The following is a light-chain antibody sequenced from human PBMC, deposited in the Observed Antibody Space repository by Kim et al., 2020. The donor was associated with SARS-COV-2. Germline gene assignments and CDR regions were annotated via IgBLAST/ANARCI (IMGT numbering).Light chain of an antibody. Sequence: TPGERATLSCWASQSVSSNLAWYQQKPGQAPRLLIYGASTRATGIPARFSGSGSGTEFTLTISSLQSEDFAVYYCQQYNNWPPRTFGQGTKVDIK. CDR2: GAS. V-gene: IGKV3-15*01. J-gene: IGKJ1*01. CDR3: QQYNNWPPRT. CDR1: QSVSSN.